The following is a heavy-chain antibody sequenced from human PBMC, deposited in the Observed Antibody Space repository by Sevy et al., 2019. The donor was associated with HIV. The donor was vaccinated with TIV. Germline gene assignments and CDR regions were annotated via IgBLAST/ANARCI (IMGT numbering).Heavy chain of an antibody. V-gene: IGHV3-21*01. CDR1: GFTFNTYT. D-gene: IGHD3-10*01. Sequence: GGSLRLSCSASGFTFNTYTMNWVRQAPGKGLEWVSSISSSSNYIYYADSLKGRFTISRDNARNSLYLQMSSLRAEDTAVYYCGRPYGSGSWEAFDLWGQGTMVTVSS. CDR3: GRPYGSGSWEAFDL. J-gene: IGHJ3*01. CDR2: ISSSSNYI.